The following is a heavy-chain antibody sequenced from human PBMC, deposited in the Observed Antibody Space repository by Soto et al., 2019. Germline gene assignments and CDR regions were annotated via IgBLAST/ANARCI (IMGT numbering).Heavy chain of an antibody. CDR1: GYTLASYD. D-gene: IGHD3-3*02. V-gene: IGHV1-46*01. J-gene: IGHJ6*02. CDR3: AVWGRCSFGVLITSYYIMDA. CDR2: TNPSGGST. Sequence: ASVKVSCKASGYTLASYDMHWVRQALGQGVEWIGITNPSGGSTSYALKFQGTVTMPGETTTRTVYMELSSLRSEATAVSYCAVWGRCSFGVLITSYYIMDAWGQGTTVPVS.